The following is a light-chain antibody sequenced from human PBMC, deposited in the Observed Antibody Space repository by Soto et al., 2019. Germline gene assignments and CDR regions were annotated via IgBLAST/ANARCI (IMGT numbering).Light chain of an antibody. CDR1: SSDVGGYNY. CDR2: DVS. Sequence: QSVRTQPASVSGSPGQAITISCTGTSSDVGGYNYVSWYQQHPGKAPKLMIYDVSNRPSGASNRFSGSKSGNTASLTISGLQAEDEADYYCSSYTSSSTLGVFGTGTKVTVL. CDR3: SSYTSSSTLGV. V-gene: IGLV2-14*01. J-gene: IGLJ1*01.